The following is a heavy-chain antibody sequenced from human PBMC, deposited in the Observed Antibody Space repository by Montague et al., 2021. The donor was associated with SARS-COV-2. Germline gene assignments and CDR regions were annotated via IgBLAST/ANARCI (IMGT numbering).Heavy chain of an antibody. D-gene: IGHD6-19*01. CDR1: GGSNSSGSYY. CDR2: ISISGST. Sequence: TRSLTCTVSGGSNSSGSYYWSWIRQPAGKGLEWIGRISISGSTNYNPSLKSRVTISVDTSKNQFSLKLSSVTAADTAVYYCARDIAVAGLFDYWGQGTLVTVSS. CDR3: ARDIAVAGLFDY. V-gene: IGHV4-61*02. J-gene: IGHJ4*02.